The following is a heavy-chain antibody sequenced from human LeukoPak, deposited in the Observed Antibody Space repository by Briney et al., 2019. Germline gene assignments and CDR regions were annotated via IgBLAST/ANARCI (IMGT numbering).Heavy chain of an antibody. CDR3: ARLIGDRTIYDY. V-gene: IGHV3-7*01. Sequence: GGSLRLSCAASGFTFRTYWMSWVRQAPGKGLEWVASINQGGSETYYVESVKGRFTISRDNAMNSFFLQMNSLRAEDTAVYYCARLIGDRTIYDYWGQGTLITVSS. CDR1: GFTFRTYW. J-gene: IGHJ4*02. D-gene: IGHD6-6*01. CDR2: INQGGSET.